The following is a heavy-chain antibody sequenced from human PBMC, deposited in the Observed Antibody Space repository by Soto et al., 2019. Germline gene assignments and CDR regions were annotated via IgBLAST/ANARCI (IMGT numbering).Heavy chain of an antibody. V-gene: IGHV1-18*04. CDR3: ARVYYYGSGSSFSAVFDY. J-gene: IGHJ4*02. D-gene: IGHD3-10*01. CDR1: GYTFTSYG. Sequence: PGASVKVSCKASGYTFTSYGISWVRQAPGQGLEWMGWISAYNGNTNYAQKLQGRVTMTTDTSTSTAYMELRSLRSDDTAVYYCARVYYYGSGSSFSAVFDYWGQGTLVTVSS. CDR2: ISAYNGNT.